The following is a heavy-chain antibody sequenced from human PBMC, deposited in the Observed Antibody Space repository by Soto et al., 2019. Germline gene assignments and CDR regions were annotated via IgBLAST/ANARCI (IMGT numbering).Heavy chain of an antibody. D-gene: IGHD1-1*01. J-gene: IGHJ6*02. V-gene: IGHV3-53*01. Sequence: EVQLVESGGGLIQPGGSLRISCAASGFNVSHNYMSWVRQPPGKGLEWVAIMLSGGRTYYADSVKGRFTISRDNSKNTLYFQMHSLRAENTAVYYCARAPGHGLDVWGQGTTVIVSS. CDR3: ARAPGHGLDV. CDR2: MLSGGRT. CDR1: GFNVSHNY.